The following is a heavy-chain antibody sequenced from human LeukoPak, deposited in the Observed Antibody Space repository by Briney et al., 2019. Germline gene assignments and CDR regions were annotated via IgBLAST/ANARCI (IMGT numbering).Heavy chain of an antibody. J-gene: IGHJ5*02. V-gene: IGHV4-34*01. CDR1: GGSFSGYY. D-gene: IGHD2-2*01. Sequence: TSETLSLTCAAYGGSFSGYYWSWIRQPPGKGLEWIGEINHSGSTNYNPSLKSRVTISVDTSKNQFSLKLSSVTAADTAVYYCARGRRYQLLPLNWFDPWGQGTLVTVSS. CDR3: ARGRRYQLLPLNWFDP. CDR2: INHSGST.